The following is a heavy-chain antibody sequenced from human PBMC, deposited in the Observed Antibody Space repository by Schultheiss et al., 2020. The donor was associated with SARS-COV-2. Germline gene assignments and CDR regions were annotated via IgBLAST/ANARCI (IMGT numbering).Heavy chain of an antibody. CDR3: ARVAWTTTVVTPIDY. J-gene: IGHJ4*02. V-gene: IGHV4-34*01. Sequence: SQTLSLTCAVYGGSFSGYYWSWIRQPPGKGLEWIGEINHSGSTNYNPSLKSRVTISVDTSKNQFSLKLSSVTAADTAVYYCARVAWTTTVVTPIDYWGQGTLVTVSS. CDR2: INHSGST. CDR1: GGSFSGYY. D-gene: IGHD4-23*01.